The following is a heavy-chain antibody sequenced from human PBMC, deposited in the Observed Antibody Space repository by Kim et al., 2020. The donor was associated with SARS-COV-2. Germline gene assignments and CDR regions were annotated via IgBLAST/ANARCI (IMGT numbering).Heavy chain of an antibody. V-gene: IGHV3-30*03. Sequence: GGSLRLSCAASGFAFSRHGMHWVRQAPGKGLEWLTALSYDEKTTNYAESVRGRFTISRDLPKDTLYLQINSLRRDDTAGYFCARGAQPAAVFGYWGQETLVTVSS. CDR3: ARGAQPAAVFGY. CDR2: LSYDEKTT. D-gene: IGHD6-13*01. J-gene: IGHJ4*02. CDR1: GFAFSRHG.